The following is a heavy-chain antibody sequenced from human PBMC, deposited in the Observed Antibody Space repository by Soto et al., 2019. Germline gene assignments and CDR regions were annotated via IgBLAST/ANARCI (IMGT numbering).Heavy chain of an antibody. CDR3: AKAAPGVLMVYALAY. V-gene: IGHV3-23*01. CDR2: ISVSGGST. J-gene: IGHJ4*02. CDR1: GFTFSSYA. D-gene: IGHD2-8*01. Sequence: PGGSRRRSCAASGFTFSSYAMSWVGQAPGKGLEWVSAISVSGGSTYYADSVKGRFTISRDNSKNTLYLQMNSLRAEDTAVYYCAKAAPGVLMVYALAYWGQGTLVTVS.